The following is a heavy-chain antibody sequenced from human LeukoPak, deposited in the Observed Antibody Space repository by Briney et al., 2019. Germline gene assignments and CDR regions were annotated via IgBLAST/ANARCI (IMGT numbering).Heavy chain of an antibody. Sequence: GESLKISCKGSGYTFSTYWIGWVRQMPGKGLEWMGIIYPGDSDTKYSPSFQGQVTISADRSISTAYLQWSSLKASDTAMYYCARHGYCSARSCYSRALDIWGLGSMVTVAS. V-gene: IGHV5-51*01. J-gene: IGHJ3*02. D-gene: IGHD2-15*01. CDR2: IYPGDSDT. CDR3: ARHGYCSARSCYSRALDI. CDR1: GYTFSTYW.